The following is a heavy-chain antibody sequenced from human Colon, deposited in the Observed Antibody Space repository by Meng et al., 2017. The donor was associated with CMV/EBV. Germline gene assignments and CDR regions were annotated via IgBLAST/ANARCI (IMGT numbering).Heavy chain of an antibody. D-gene: IGHD3-9*01. V-gene: IGHV3-30*02. J-gene: IGHJ5*01. CDR2: IQYDGRKT. CDR3: ARTWYYDILTGPDS. Sequence: GESLKISCETSGFTFSDNGMHWVRHLPGRGLEWLAFIQYDGRKTYYAESLQGRFVISRDNSKNTLHLQMTSLRVDDTAVYYCARTWYYDILTGPDSWGQGTLVTVS. CDR1: GFTFSDNG.